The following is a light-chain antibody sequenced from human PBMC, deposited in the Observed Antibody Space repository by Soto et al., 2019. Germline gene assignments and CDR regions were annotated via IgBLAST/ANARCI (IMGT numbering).Light chain of an antibody. J-gene: IGLJ1*01. CDR1: SSDVGGYKY. Sequence: QSALAQPHSVSGSPGQSVTISCTGTSSDVGGYKYVSWYQHHPGKAPKLIIYDVTGRPSGVPDRFSGSRSGNTASLTISGLQAEDEADYYCCSYTGSYSYVFGIGTKVTVL. V-gene: IGLV2-11*01. CDR2: DVT. CDR3: CSYTGSYSYV.